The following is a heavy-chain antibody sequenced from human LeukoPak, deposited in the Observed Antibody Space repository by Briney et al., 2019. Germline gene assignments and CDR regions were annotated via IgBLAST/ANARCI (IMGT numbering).Heavy chain of an antibody. V-gene: IGHV3-21*01. CDR3: ARRSDILTVGGMDV. CDR2: ISSSSSYI. J-gene: IGHJ6*02. Sequence: GGSLRLSCAASGFTFSSYSMNWVRQAPGKGLEWVSSISSSSSYIYYADSVKGRFTISRDNAKNSLYLQMNSLRAEDTAVYYCARRSDILTVGGMDVWGQGTTVTVSS. CDR1: GFTFSSYS. D-gene: IGHD3-9*01.